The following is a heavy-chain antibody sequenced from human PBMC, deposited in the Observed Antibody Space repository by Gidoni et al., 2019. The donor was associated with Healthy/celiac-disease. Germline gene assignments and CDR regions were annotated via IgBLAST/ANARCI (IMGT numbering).Heavy chain of an antibody. D-gene: IGHD6-19*01. Sequence: QLHLQESGPGLVKPSETLSLTCTVSGGSISSSSYYWGWIRQPPGKGLEWIGSIYYSGSTYYNPYLKSRVTISVDTSKNQFSLKLSSVTAADTAVYYCARDKVAGYYYYGMDVWGQGTTVTVSS. CDR2: IYYSGST. CDR3: ARDKVAGYYYYGMDV. J-gene: IGHJ6*02. CDR1: GGSISSSSYY. V-gene: IGHV4-39*07.